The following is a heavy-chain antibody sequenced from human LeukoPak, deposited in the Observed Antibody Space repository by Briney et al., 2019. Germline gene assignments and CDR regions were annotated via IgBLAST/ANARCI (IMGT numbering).Heavy chain of an antibody. CDR2: ISSSGSTI. CDR3: ARDSDYGFEYYFDY. J-gene: IGHJ4*02. Sequence: GGSLRLSCAASGFTFSSYEMNWVRQAPGKGLEWVSYISSSGSTIYYADSVKGRFTISRDNAKNSLYLQMNSLRAEDTAVYYCARDSDYGFEYYFDYWGQGTLVTVSS. CDR1: GFTFSSYE. D-gene: IGHD4-17*01. V-gene: IGHV3-48*03.